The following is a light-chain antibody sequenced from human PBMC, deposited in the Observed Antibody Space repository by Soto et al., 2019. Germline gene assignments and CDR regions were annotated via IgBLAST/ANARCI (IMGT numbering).Light chain of an antibody. J-gene: IGLJ3*02. CDR1: SSDVGGYNY. V-gene: IGLV2-14*03. CDR2: DVS. Sequence: QSVLTQPASVSGSPGQSITISCTGTSSDVGGYNYVSWYQQHPGQAPKLMIYDVSNRPSGVSNRFSGSKSGNTASLTISGLQGEDEADYYCSSYTSSRVRVFGGGTQLTVL. CDR3: SSYTSSRVRV.